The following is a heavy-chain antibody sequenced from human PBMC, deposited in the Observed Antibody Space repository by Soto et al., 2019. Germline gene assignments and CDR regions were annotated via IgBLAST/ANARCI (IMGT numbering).Heavy chain of an antibody. D-gene: IGHD3-22*01. CDR1: GGSFSGYY. V-gene: IGHV4-34*01. Sequence: PSETLSLTCAVYGGSFSGYYWSWIRQPPGKGLEWIGEINHSGSTNYNPSLKSRVTISVDTSKNQFSLKLSSVTAADTAVYYCARGLLWYYYSSGYYYSNTHYFDYWGQGTLVTVSS. J-gene: IGHJ4*02. CDR2: INHSGST. CDR3: ARGLLWYYYSSGYYYSNTHYFDY.